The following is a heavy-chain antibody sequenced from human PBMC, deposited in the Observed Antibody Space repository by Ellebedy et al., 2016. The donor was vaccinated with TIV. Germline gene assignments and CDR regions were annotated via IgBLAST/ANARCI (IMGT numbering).Heavy chain of an antibody. CDR3: AKEMVSRSSLTYDY. J-gene: IGHJ4*02. CDR2: IWYDGSNK. V-gene: IGHV3-33*06. D-gene: IGHD6-13*01. CDR1: GFTFSSYG. Sequence: GESLKISCAASGFTFSSYGMHWVRQAPGKGLEWVAVIWYDGSNKYYADSVKGRFTISRDNSKNTLYLQMDSLIAEDTAVYYCAKEMVSRSSLTYDYWGQGTLLTVSS.